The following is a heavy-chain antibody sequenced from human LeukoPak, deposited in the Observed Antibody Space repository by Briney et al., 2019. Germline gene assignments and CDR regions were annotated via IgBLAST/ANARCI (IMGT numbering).Heavy chain of an antibody. J-gene: IGHJ4*02. CDR2: ISYDGSNK. Sequence: GSLRLSCAASGFTFSSYAMHLVRQAPGQGLEWVAVISYDGSNKYYADSVKGRFTISRDNSKNTLYLQMNSLRAEDTAVYYCARTWIQLWFPDYWGQGTLVTVSS. D-gene: IGHD5-18*01. V-gene: IGHV3-30*04. CDR1: GFTFSSYA. CDR3: ARTWIQLWFPDY.